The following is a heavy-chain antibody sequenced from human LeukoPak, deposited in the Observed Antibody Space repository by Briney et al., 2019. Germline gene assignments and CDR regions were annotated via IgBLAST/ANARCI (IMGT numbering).Heavy chain of an antibody. CDR3: AKAGLVRGGALDS. D-gene: IGHD4/OR15-4a*01. CDR1: GFTFSTYA. CDR2: ITGSGDGT. J-gene: IGHJ4*02. Sequence: GGTLRLSCAASGFTFSTYAMTWVRQAPGKGLEWVSSITGSGDGTSAADSVTGRFSISRDNSKSTLYLQMNSLRVEDTAVYYCAKAGLVRGGALDSWGQGTLVTVSS. V-gene: IGHV3-23*01.